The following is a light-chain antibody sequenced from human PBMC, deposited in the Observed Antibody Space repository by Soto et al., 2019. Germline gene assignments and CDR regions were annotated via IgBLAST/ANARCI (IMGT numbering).Light chain of an antibody. Sequence: QSALTQPDSVSGSPGQSITISCTGTSSDVGSYNLVSWYQHHPGKAPKLMIYEGSKRPSGVSNRFSGSKSGNTASLTISGLQAEDEADYYCCSYAGSSSFYVFGTGTK. J-gene: IGLJ1*01. CDR1: SSDVGSYNL. CDR3: CSYAGSSSFYV. V-gene: IGLV2-23*01. CDR2: EGS.